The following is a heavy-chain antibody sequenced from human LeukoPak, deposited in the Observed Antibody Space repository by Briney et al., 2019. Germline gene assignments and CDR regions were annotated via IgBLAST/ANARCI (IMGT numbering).Heavy chain of an antibody. CDR3: ARLWFGESTRDAFDI. Sequence: SETLSLTCTVSGGSISSYYWSWIRQPPGKGLEWIGYIYYSGSSNYNPSLKSRVTISVDTSKNQFSLKLSSVTAADTAVYYCARLWFGESTRDAFDIWGQGKMVTVSS. V-gene: IGHV4-59*01. J-gene: IGHJ3*02. CDR2: IYYSGSS. CDR1: GGSISSYY. D-gene: IGHD3-10*01.